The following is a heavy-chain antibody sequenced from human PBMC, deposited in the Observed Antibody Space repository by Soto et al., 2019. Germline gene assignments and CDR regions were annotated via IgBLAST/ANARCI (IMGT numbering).Heavy chain of an antibody. V-gene: IGHV1-24*01. CDR3: ATDPGYCSSTSCPYGMDV. Sequence: GASVKVSCKVSGYTLTELSMHWVRPAPGKGLEWMGGFDPEDGETIYAQKFQGRVTMTEDTSTDTAYMELSSLRSEDTAVYYCATDPGYCSSTSCPYGMDVWGQGTTVTVSS. D-gene: IGHD2-2*01. CDR2: FDPEDGET. CDR1: GYTLTELS. J-gene: IGHJ6*02.